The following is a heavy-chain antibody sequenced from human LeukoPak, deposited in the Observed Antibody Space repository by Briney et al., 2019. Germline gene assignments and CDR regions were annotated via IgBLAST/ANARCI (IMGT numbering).Heavy chain of an antibody. Sequence: GGSLRLSCAASGFTFDDYAMQWVRQAPGKGLEWVSGISWNSGSIGYADSVKGRFTISRDNAKNSLYLQMNSLRAEDTALYYCEKGRDGYNLGGQGTLVTVSS. CDR2: ISWNSGSI. V-gene: IGHV3-9*01. CDR1: GFTFDDYA. J-gene: IGHJ4*02. D-gene: IGHD5-24*01. CDR3: EKGRDGYNL.